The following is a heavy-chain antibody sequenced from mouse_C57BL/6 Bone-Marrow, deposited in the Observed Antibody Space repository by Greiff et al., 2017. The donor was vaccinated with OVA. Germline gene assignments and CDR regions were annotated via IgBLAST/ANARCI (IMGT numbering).Heavy chain of an antibody. J-gene: IGHJ4*01. CDR1: GYTFTSYG. D-gene: IGHD1-1*01. V-gene: IGHV1-81*01. CDR3: ARRVITTVVATDAMDY. Sequence: QVQLQQSGAELARPGASVKLSCKASGYTFTSYGISWVKQRTGQGLEWIGEIYPRSGNTYYNEKFKGKATFTADTSSNTAYMQLSSLTTEDSAIYYCARRVITTVVATDAMDYWGQGTSVTVSS. CDR2: IYPRSGNT.